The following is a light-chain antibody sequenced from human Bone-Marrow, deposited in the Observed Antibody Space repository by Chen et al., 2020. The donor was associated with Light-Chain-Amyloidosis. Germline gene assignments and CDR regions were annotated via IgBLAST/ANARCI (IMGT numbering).Light chain of an antibody. Sequence: QSVLTQPPSASGTPGQRVTISCSGSSSTIGSNTVNWYQQLPGTAPKLIIYSNNQRPSGVTHLLSGSKSGTSASLVISGLQSEDEADYYCAAWDASLNGWVFGGGTKLTVL. CDR2: SNN. J-gene: IGLJ3*02. V-gene: IGLV1-44*01. CDR1: SSTIGSNT. CDR3: AAWDASLNGWV.